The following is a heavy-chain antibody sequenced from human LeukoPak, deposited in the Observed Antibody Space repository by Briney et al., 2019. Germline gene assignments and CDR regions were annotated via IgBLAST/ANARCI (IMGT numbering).Heavy chain of an antibody. CDR3: VRGASWATGSTDY. V-gene: IGHV3-74*01. J-gene: IGHJ4*02. CDR1: GFTFSNYW. D-gene: IGHD5/OR15-5a*01. CDR2: INRDGTIK. Sequence: PVGSLRLSRAASGFTFSNYWMQCVREAPRKGQVCVPRINRDGTIKHYADSVKGRFTISRDNAKDTLYVQMNSLRGEDTAVYYCVRGASWATGSTDYWGQGTLVTVSS.